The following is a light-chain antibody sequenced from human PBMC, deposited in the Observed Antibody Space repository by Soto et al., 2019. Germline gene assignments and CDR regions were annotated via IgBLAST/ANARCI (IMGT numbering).Light chain of an antibody. J-gene: IGKJ5*01. CDR1: QSVSSL. CDR2: RAS. Sequence: EIVMTQFPATLSVSPGERATLSCRASQSVSSLLAWYQQRPGQAPRLLIYRASTRATGIPARFSGSGSGTEFTLTISSLESEDFAVYYCQQRYSWPITFGEGTRLEIK. V-gene: IGKV3-15*01. CDR3: QQRYSWPIT.